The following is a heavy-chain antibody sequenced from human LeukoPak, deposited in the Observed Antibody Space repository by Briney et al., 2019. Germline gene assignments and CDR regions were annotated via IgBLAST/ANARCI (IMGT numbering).Heavy chain of an antibody. CDR2: ISGSGDST. CDR1: GFTFSSYA. V-gene: IGHV3-23*01. J-gene: IGHJ5*02. Sequence: GGSLRLSCAASGFTFSSYAMTWVRQAPGKGLEWVSAISGSGDSTYYADSVKGLFTISRDNSKNTLYLQMNRLSVEDTAVYYCAKDPYSSGPYNWFDPWGQGTMVTVSS. D-gene: IGHD6-19*01. CDR3: AKDPYSSGPYNWFDP.